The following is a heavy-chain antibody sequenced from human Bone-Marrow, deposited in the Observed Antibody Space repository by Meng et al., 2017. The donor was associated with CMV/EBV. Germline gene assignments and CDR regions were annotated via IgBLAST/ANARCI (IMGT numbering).Heavy chain of an antibody. CDR1: GFTFSSYA. CDR3: ARVVGYCGGDCYPHGMDV. D-gene: IGHD2-21*01. J-gene: IGHJ6*02. Sequence: GGSLRLSCAVSGFTFSSYAMHWVRQAPGKGLEWVAVISYDGSNKYYADSVKGRFTISRDNSKNTLYLQMNSLRAEDTAVYYCARVVGYCGGDCYPHGMDVGGQGTTVT. V-gene: IGHV3-30*04. CDR2: ISYDGSNK.